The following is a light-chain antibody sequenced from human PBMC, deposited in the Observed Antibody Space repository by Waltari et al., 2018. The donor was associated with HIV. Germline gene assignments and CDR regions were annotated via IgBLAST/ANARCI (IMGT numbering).Light chain of an antibody. V-gene: IGKV3-11*01. CDR2: DAS. CDR1: QSITRY. Sequence: EIVLTQSPVTLSLSPGERATLSCRASQSITRYLAWYQQKPGQAPRLLIYDASNRATGIPARFSGSGSGTDFTLTISSLEPEDLAVYYCQQRSNWLYTFGQGTKLEIK. J-gene: IGKJ2*01. CDR3: QQRSNWLYT.